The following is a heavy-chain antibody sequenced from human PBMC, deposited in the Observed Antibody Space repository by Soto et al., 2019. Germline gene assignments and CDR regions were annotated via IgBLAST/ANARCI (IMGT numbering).Heavy chain of an antibody. CDR2: IGAEDGNT. D-gene: IGHD6-13*01. J-gene: IGHJ4*02. Sequence: ASVKVSCKASGYTFTNYCLTWVRQAPGQGPEWVGCIGAEDGNTHYAQKLQGRVTMTKDTSTDTAYMELSSLRSEDTAVYYCATDRRSIAAAGPEYYFDYWGQGTLVTVSS. V-gene: IGHV1-18*01. CDR1: GYTFTNYC. CDR3: ATDRRSIAAAGPEYYFDY.